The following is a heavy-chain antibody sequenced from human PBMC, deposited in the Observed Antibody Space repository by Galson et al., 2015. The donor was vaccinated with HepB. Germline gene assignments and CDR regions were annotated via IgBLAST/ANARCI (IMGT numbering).Heavy chain of an antibody. CDR1: GFIISNYA. CDR3: VGRDSSGL. D-gene: IGHD3-22*01. J-gene: IGHJ4*02. V-gene: IGHV3-64D*06. CDR2: IDGNGRST. Sequence: SLRLSCAGSGFIISNYAMHWVRQAPGKGLEYVSAIDGNGRSTYYADSVQGRFIISRDNSKNTLYLQMSSVRTEDTAVDYCVGRDSSGLWGQGALVTVSS.